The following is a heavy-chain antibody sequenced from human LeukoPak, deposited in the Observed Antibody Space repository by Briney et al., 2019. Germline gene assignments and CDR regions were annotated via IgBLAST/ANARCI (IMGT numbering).Heavy chain of an antibody. CDR3: AKDTLAAAGRYYYYGMTS. J-gene: IGHJ6*02. CDR2: ISWNSGSI. CDR1: GFTFDDYA. V-gene: IGHV3-9*01. Sequence: PGRSLRLSCAASGFTFDDYAMHWIRQAPGKGLEWVSGISWNSGSIGYADSVKGRFTISRDNAKNSLYLQMNSLRAEDTALYYCAKDTLAAAGRYYYYGMTSGAKGPRSPSP. D-gene: IGHD6-13*01.